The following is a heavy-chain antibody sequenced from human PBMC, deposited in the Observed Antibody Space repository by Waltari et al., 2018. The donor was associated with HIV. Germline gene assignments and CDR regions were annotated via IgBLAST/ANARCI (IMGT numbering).Heavy chain of an antibody. CDR3: ARSGSYYWFDP. D-gene: IGHD1-26*01. J-gene: IGHJ5*02. V-gene: IGHV3-72*01. CDR2: TRNKANSYTT. CDR1: GFTFSDHY. Sequence: EVQLVESGGGLVQPGGSLRLSCAASGFTFSDHYMDWVRQAPGKGLEWVGRTRNKANSYTTEYAASVKGRFTISRDDSKNSLYLQMNSLKTEDTAVYYCARSGSYYWFDPWGQGTLVTVSS.